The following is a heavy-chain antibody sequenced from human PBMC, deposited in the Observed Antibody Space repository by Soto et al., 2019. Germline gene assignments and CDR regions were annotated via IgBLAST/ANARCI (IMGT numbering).Heavy chain of an antibody. CDR1: GFTFSSYS. D-gene: IGHD2-15*01. J-gene: IGHJ6*02. CDR2: ISSSSSYI. CDR3: ARDLGVVVVAAPKHYYYGMDV. Sequence: GGSLRLSCAASGFTFSSYSMNWVRQAPGKGLEWVSSISSSSSYIYYADSVKGRFTISRDNAKNSLYLQLNSLRAEDTAVYYCARDLGVVVVAAPKHYYYGMDVWGQGTTVTVSS. V-gene: IGHV3-21*01.